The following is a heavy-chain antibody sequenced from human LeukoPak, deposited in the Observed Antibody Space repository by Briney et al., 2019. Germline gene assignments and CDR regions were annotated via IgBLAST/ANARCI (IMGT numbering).Heavy chain of an antibody. Sequence: GESLKISCRGSGYNFARYWIGWVRQMPGKGLEWMGVIYPADSDTRYSPSFQGQVTISADKSISTAFLQLRSLRASDTAIYYCARHVVHRGPAATTTPQLKNWFDPWGQGTLVTVSS. D-gene: IGHD6-25*01. CDR3: ARHVVHRGPAATTTPQLKNWFDP. V-gene: IGHV5-51*01. J-gene: IGHJ5*02. CDR2: IYPADSDT. CDR1: GYNFARYW.